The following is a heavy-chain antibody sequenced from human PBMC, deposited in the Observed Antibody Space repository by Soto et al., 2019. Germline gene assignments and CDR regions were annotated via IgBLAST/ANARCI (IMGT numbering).Heavy chain of an antibody. CDR1: GFTFGDYA. CDR3: TKVYYDSGKDAFDI. CDR2: IRSKAYGGTT. V-gene: IGHV3-49*04. Sequence: PGGSLRLSCTASGFTFGDYAMSWVRQAPGKGLEWVGFIRSKAYGGTTEYAASVKGRFTISRDDSKSIAYLQMNSLKTEDTAVYYCTKVYYDSGKDAFDIWGKGTMVTVSS. D-gene: IGHD3-22*01. J-gene: IGHJ3*02.